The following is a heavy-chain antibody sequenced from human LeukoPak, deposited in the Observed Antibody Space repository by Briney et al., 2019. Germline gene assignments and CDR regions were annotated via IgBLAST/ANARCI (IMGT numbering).Heavy chain of an antibody. V-gene: IGHV1-8*01. J-gene: IGHJ4*02. D-gene: IGHD5-24*01. Sequence: ASVKVSCKASGHTFTSYDIHWVRHATGQGLEWIGWMNPNGDETGYAQKFQGRVTVTKSTSTSTAYLEVSSLISEDTAVYYCVRESCSNVGRGLFDNWGQGTLVTVSS. CDR1: GHTFTSYD. CDR2: MNPNGDET. CDR3: VRESCSNVGRGLFDN.